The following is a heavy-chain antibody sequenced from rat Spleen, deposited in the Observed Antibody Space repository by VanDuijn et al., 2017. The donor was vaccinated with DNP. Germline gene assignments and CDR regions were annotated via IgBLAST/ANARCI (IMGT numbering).Heavy chain of an antibody. J-gene: IGHJ3*01. CDR2: ISYSGST. CDR1: DFSITSNY. D-gene: IGHD1-5*01. V-gene: IGHV3-1*01. Sequence: EVQLRESGPGLVKPSQSLSLTCSVTDFSITSNYWGWIWKFPGNKMEWMAYISYSGSTGYNPSLKGRISITRDTSKNQFFLQLNSVTTEDTATYYCARLGTQGFTYWGQGTLVTVSS. CDR3: ARLGTQGFTY.